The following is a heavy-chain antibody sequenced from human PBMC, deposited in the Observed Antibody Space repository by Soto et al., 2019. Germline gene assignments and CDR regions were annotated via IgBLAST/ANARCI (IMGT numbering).Heavy chain of an antibody. J-gene: IGHJ4*02. CDR2: ISTYNGDT. CDR3: AREYCTSSGCYGSDF. D-gene: IGHD2-2*01. CDR1: GYTFTDYG. Sequence: QVQLVQSGAEVKKPGASVKVSCKASGYTFTDYGISWVRQAPGQGLEWMGWISTYNGDTKYTQNFRGRVTMTADTSTTTAYMGLTSLTSADTAIYYCAREYCTSSGCYGSDFWGQGTLVTVSS. V-gene: IGHV1-18*01.